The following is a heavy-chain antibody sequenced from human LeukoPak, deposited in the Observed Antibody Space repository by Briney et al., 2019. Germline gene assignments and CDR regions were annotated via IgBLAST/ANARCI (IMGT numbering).Heavy chain of an antibody. D-gene: IGHD6-6*01. Sequence: ASVKVSCKASGYTFTCYYMHWVRQAPGQGLEWMGRINPNSGGTNYAQKFQGRVTITADESTSTAYMELSSLRSEDTAVYYCAVIGRAARPDYWGQGTLVTVSS. V-gene: IGHV1-2*06. CDR1: GYTFTCYY. CDR2: INPNSGGT. J-gene: IGHJ4*02. CDR3: AVIGRAARPDY.